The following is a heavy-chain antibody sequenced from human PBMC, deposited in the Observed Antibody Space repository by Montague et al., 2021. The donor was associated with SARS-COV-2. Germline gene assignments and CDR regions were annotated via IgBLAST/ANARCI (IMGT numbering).Heavy chain of an antibody. D-gene: IGHD3-16*01. V-gene: IGHV4-4*02. J-gene: IGHJ6*02. CDR2: IYYAGNT. CDR3: ARGGTYHYGMDV. Sequence: SETLSLTCAVSDGSISSPNWWNWVRQPPGKGLEWIGEIYYAGNTNYNQSLKSRVTIFIDKSKNHFSLQLSSVTAADTAVYYCARGGTYHYGMDVWGRGTTVAVSS. CDR1: DGSISSPNW.